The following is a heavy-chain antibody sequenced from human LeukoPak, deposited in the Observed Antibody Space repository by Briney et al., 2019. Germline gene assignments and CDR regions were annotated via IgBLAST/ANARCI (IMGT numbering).Heavy chain of an antibody. CDR3: ARGLDDVLSGSTFDY. Sequence: SETLSLTCTVSGGSISSSSYYWGWIRQPPGKGLEWIGSIYYSGSTYYNPSLKSRVTISVDTSKNQFSLKLSSVTAADTAVYYCARGLDDVLSGSTFDYWGQGTLVTVSS. CDR2: IYYSGST. CDR1: GGSISSSSYY. D-gene: IGHD1-26*01. V-gene: IGHV4-39*01. J-gene: IGHJ4*02.